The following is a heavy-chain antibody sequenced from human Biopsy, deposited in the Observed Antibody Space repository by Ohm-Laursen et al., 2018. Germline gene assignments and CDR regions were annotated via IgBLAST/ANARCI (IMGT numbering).Heavy chain of an antibody. CDR1: GGTFSNYG. Sequence: SVKVSCKAPGGTFSNYGVNWVRQAPGQGLEWLGGNIPILGTGNYAQKFQDRVTVAADTSTSTATMELRSLRSDDTAVYYCATKLTGYFHHWGQETLVIVSS. CDR3: ATKLTGYFHH. V-gene: IGHV1-69*06. CDR2: NIPILGTG. J-gene: IGHJ1*01. D-gene: IGHD3-9*01.